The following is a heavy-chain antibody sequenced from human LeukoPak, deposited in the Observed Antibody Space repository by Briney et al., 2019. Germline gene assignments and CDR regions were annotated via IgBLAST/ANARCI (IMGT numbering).Heavy chain of an antibody. D-gene: IGHD3-10*01. Sequence: GGSLRLSCEGSGFTFSNYWMGWVRQAPGKGLQWVANIKTDGSEKYYVDSVKGRFTISRDNAKNSLYLQMNSLRAEDTAVYYCARDQGMVRVWGQGTLVTVSS. V-gene: IGHV3-7*01. J-gene: IGHJ4*02. CDR3: ARDQGMVRV. CDR2: IKTDGSEK. CDR1: GFTFSNYW.